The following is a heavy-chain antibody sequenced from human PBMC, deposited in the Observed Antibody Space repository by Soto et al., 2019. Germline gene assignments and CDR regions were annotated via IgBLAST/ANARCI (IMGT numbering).Heavy chain of an antibody. CDR1: GGSFRGDY. CDR3: ARESHDILTGPTWVWYFEL. CDR2: IKDSGSI. D-gene: IGHD3-9*01. Sequence: QVQLQQWGAGPLRPLETLSLTCGVSGGSFRGDYWAWIRQPPGTGLEWLGEIKDSGSINYNPSLKSRVSISVDTSTNPYSLNLRSVTAADTAVYYCARESHDILTGPTWVWYFELWGRGTLVTVSS. V-gene: IGHV4-34*01. J-gene: IGHJ2*01.